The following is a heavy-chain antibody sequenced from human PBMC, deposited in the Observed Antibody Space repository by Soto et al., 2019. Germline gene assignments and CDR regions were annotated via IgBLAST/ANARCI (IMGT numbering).Heavy chain of an antibody. D-gene: IGHD5-12*01. V-gene: IGHV5-10-1*01. CDR1: GYSFTSYW. J-gene: IGHJ4*02. CDR3: ARDRPLRYSGYDLPDY. Sequence: GESLKISCKGSGYSFTSYWISWVRQMPGKGLEWMGRIDPSDSYTNYSPSFQGHVTISADKSISTAYLQWSSLKASDTAMYYCARDRPLRYSGYDLPDYWGQGTLVTVSS. CDR2: IDPSDSYT.